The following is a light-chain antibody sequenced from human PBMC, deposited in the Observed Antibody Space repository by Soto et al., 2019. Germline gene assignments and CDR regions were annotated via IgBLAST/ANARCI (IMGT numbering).Light chain of an antibody. Sequence: QSVLTQPPSASGTPGQRVTISCSGRSSNIGSNYVYWYQQLPGTAPKLLIYSNNQRPSWVPGRFSASKSGTSASLAISGLRSEDEADYYCATWDDSLSGSIFGGGTKLTVL. CDR2: SNN. CDR3: ATWDDSLSGSI. J-gene: IGLJ2*01. V-gene: IGLV1-47*02. CDR1: SSNIGSNY.